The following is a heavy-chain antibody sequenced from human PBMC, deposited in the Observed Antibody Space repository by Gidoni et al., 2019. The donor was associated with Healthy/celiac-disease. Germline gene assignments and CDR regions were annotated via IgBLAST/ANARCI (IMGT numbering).Heavy chain of an antibody. J-gene: IGHJ5*02. CDR2: INAGNGNT. Sequence: QVQLVQSGAEVKKPGASVKVSCKASGYTFTSYGMHWVRQAPGQRLEWIGWINAGNGNTKYAQKFQGRVTITRGTSASTAYMELSSLRSEDTAVYYCARDLLAAGTGWFDPWGQGTLVTVSS. CDR3: ARDLLAAGTGWFDP. D-gene: IGHD6-19*01. CDR1: GYTFTSYG. V-gene: IGHV1-3*01.